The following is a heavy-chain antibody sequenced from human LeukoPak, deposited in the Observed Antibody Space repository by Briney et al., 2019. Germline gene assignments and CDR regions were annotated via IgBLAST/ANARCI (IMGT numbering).Heavy chain of an antibody. CDR1: GFTFDDYG. Sequence: GESLRLSCAASGFTFDDYGMSWVRQAPGKELEWVSGINWNGGSTGYADSVKGRFTISRDNAKNSLYLQMNSLRAEDTALYYCAKSGSYASFFDYWGQGTLVTVSS. CDR2: INWNGGST. D-gene: IGHD1-26*01. CDR3: AKSGSYASFFDY. J-gene: IGHJ4*02. V-gene: IGHV3-20*04.